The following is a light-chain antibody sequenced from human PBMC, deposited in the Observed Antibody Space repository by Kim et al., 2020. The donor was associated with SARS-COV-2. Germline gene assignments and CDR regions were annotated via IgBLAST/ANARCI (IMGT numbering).Light chain of an antibody. CDR1: QSISSY. CDR3: QQSYSTSWT. CDR2: AAS. J-gene: IGKJ1*01. Sequence: DIQMTQPPSSLSASVGDRVTITCRASQSISSYLNWYQQKPGKAPKLLIYAASSLQSGVPSRFSGSGSGTDFTLTISSLQPEDFATYYCQQSYSTSWTFGRGTKVDIK. V-gene: IGKV1-39*01.